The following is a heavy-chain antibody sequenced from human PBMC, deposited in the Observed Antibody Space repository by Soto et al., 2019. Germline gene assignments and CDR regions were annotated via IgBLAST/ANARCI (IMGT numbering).Heavy chain of an antibody. V-gene: IGHV3-33*01. CDR3: ARDPLHYDILTGYSPSYFDF. CDR1: GFTFSSYG. Sequence: GGSLRLSCAASGFTFSSYGMHWVRQAPGKGLGWVAVIWYDGSNKYYADSVKGRFTISRDNSKNTLYLQMNSLRAEDTAVYYCARDPLHYDILTGYSPSYFDFWGQGTLVTVSS. D-gene: IGHD3-9*01. CDR2: IWYDGSNK. J-gene: IGHJ4*02.